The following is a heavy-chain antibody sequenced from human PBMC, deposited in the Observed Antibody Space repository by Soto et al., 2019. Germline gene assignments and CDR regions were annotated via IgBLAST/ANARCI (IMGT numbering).Heavy chain of an antibody. CDR3: ARAKAVAGKFSWFDY. CDR1: GGSISSYY. Sequence: SETLSLTYTVSGGSISSYYWSWIRQAPGKGLEWIGYIYYSGSTNYNPSLKSRVTISVDTSKNQFSLKLSSVTAADTAVYYCARAKAVAGKFSWFDYWGQGTLVTVSS. J-gene: IGHJ4*02. CDR2: IYYSGST. V-gene: IGHV4-59*01. D-gene: IGHD6-19*01.